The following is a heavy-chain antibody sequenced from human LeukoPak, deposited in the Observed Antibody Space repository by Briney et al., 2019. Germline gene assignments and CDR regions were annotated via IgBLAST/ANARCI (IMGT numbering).Heavy chain of an antibody. Sequence: SETLSLTCTVSGGSISSSSYYWGWIRQPPGKGLEWIGSIYYSGSTYYNPSLKSRVTISVDTSKNQFSLKLSSVTAADTAVYYCASGVDCSSTSCYLNWFDPWGQGTLVTASS. CDR1: GGSISSSSYY. D-gene: IGHD2-2*01. V-gene: IGHV4-39*01. CDR3: ASGVDCSSTSCYLNWFDP. J-gene: IGHJ5*02. CDR2: IYYSGST.